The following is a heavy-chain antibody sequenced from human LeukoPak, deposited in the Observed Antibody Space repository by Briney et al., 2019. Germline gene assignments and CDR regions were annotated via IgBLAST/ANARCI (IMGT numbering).Heavy chain of an antibody. D-gene: IGHD3-10*01. Sequence: EASVKVSCKASGYTFTSYGISWVRQAPGQGLEWMGWISAYNGNTNYAQKLQGRVTMTTDTSTSTAYMELRSLRSDDTAVYYCARAVPWTYYYGSGSSYKPADYWGQGTLVTISS. CDR2: ISAYNGNT. CDR1: GYTFTSYG. V-gene: IGHV1-18*01. CDR3: ARAVPWTYYYGSGSSYKPADY. J-gene: IGHJ4*02.